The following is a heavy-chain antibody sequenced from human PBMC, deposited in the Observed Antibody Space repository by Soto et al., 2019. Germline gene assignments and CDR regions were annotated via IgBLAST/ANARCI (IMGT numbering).Heavy chain of an antibody. CDR3: ARHTTVTEYYVDS. Sequence: QVQLQESGPGLVKPSETLSLTCTVSGGSISSYYWSWIRQPPGKGLEWIGYIYYSGSTNYNPSLKSRVTISVDTTKNQCSLKLSSVTAAYTAVYYCARHTTVTEYYVDSWGQGTLVTVPS. J-gene: IGHJ4*02. CDR2: IYYSGST. V-gene: IGHV4-59*08. CDR1: GGSISSYY. D-gene: IGHD4-17*01.